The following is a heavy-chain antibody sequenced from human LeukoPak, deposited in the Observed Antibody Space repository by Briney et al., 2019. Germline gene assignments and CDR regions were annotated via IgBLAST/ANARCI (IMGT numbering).Heavy chain of an antibody. CDR3: ARSFSILGSAYHFDN. CDR1: GYSFTSFW. D-gene: IGHD3-3*01. Sequence: GEALKISSKGSGYSFTSFWIAWVRPTPGKGLQWMGIIYAGDADVRYSPSFEGQVTISVDKSSNTAFLQWRSLKASDTGMYYCARSFSILGSAYHFDNWGQGTLVTVSS. CDR2: IYAGDADV. J-gene: IGHJ4*02. V-gene: IGHV5-51*01.